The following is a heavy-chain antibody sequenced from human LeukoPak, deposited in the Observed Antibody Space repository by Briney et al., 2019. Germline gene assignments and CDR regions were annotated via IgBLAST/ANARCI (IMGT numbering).Heavy chain of an antibody. CDR3: ASRGMEGATTVDY. CDR1: VYTFTRYY. D-gene: IGHD1-26*01. Sequence: ASVTVSFKSSVYTFTRYYMHWVRQAPGQGLEWMGWINPNSGGTNYAQKFQGRVTMTRDTSISTAYMELSRLRSDDTAVYYCASRGMEGATTVDYWGQGTLVTVSS. V-gene: IGHV1-2*02. CDR2: INPNSGGT. J-gene: IGHJ4*02.